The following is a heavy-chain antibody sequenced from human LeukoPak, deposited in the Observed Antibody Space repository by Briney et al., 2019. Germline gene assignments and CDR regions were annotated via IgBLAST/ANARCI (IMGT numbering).Heavy chain of an antibody. D-gene: IGHD4-17*01. CDR3: AKEHGDYVNSFDH. J-gene: IGHJ4*02. CDR2: ISNSGGRT. Sequence: TGGSLRLSCSASGFPFSSYAMSWVRQVPGKGLEWVSCISNSGGRTYYADSVKGRFTISRDNSKNTLYLQMNSLRAEDTALYYCAKEHGDYVNSFDHWGQGSLVTVSS. V-gene: IGHV3-23*01. CDR1: GFPFSSYA.